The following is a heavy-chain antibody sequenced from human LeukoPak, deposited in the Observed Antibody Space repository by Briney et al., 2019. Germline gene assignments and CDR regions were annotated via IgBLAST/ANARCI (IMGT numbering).Heavy chain of an antibody. CDR1: GFTFSTYG. D-gene: IGHD5-24*01. CDR2: LPYDGSIE. V-gene: IGHV3-30*02. CDR3: ATAPRWLQFGFFQY. Sequence: GGSLRLSCAVSGFTFSTYGMHWVRQAPGKGLDWVAFLPYDGSIEYYADSVKGRFTVSRDSSKNMLYLQMNSLRPEDTAVYFCATAPRWLQFGFFQYWGQGTLVTVSS. J-gene: IGHJ4*02.